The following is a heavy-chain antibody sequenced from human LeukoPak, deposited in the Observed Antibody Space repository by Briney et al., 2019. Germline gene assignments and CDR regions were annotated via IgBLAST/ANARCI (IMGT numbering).Heavy chain of an antibody. D-gene: IGHD5-12*01. Sequence: GGSLRLSCAASGFTFSSYSMNWVRQAPGKGLEWVSSISSSSYIYYADSVKGRFTISRDNAKNSLYLQMNSLRAADTAVYYCARGGYSGYFHYYYGMDVWGQGTTVTVSS. CDR2: ISSSSYI. CDR3: ARGGYSGYFHYYYGMDV. CDR1: GFTFSSYS. J-gene: IGHJ6*02. V-gene: IGHV3-21*01.